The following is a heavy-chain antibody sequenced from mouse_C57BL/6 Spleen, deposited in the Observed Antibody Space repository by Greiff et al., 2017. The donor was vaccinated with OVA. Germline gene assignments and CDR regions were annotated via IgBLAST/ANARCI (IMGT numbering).Heavy chain of an antibody. Sequence: EVNVVESGGGLVKPGGSLKLSCAASGFTFSSYAMSWVRQTPEKRLEWVATISDGGSYTYYPDNVKGRFTISRDNAKNNLYLQMSHLKSEDTAMYDCARDGGYEGYFDYWGQGTTHTVSS. V-gene: IGHV5-4*01. J-gene: IGHJ2*01. CDR3: ARDGGYEGYFDY. CDR1: GFTFSSYA. D-gene: IGHD2-2*01. CDR2: ISDGGSYT.